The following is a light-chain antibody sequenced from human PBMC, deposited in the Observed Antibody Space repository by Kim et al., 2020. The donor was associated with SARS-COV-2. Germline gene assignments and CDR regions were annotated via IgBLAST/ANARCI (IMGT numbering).Light chain of an antibody. V-gene: IGLV3-19*01. CDR2: GKN. Sequence: SSELTQDPAVSVALGQTVRITCQGDSLRSYYASWYQQKPGQAPVLVIYGKNNRPSGIPDRFSGSSSGHTASLTITGAQAEDEADYYCNSRDSSGNHVAFG. J-gene: IGLJ2*01. CDR1: SLRSYY. CDR3: NSRDSSGNHVA.